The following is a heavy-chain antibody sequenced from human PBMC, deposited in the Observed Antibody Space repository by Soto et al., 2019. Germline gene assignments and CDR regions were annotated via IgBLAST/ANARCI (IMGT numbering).Heavy chain of an antibody. CDR2: IRSKAYGGTT. CDR1: GFTFGDYA. Sequence: SLRLSCTASGFTFGDYAMSWFRQAPGKGLEWVGFIRSKAYGGTTEYAASVKGRFTISRDDSKSIAYLQMNSLKTEDTAVYYCTRDPRPSYYDILTGPDYWGQGTLVTVSS. CDR3: TRDPRPSYYDILTGPDY. D-gene: IGHD3-9*01. J-gene: IGHJ4*02. V-gene: IGHV3-49*03.